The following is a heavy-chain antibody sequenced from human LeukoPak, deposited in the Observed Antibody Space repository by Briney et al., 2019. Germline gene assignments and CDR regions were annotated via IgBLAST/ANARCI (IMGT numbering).Heavy chain of an antibody. Sequence: PGGSLRLSCAASGFTFSDYYMSWIRQAPGKGLEWVSYISSSGSNIYYADSVKGRFTISRDNAKNSLYLQMNSLRAEDTAVYYCARYCSGGSCYKTFDYWGQGTLVTVSS. CDR3: ARYCSGGSCYKTFDY. J-gene: IGHJ4*02. D-gene: IGHD2-15*01. CDR2: ISSSGSNI. CDR1: GFTFSDYY. V-gene: IGHV3-11*04.